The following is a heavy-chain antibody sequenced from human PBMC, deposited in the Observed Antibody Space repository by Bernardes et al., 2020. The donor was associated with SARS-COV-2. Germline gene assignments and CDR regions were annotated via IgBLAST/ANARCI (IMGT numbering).Heavy chain of an antibody. CDR1: GYSISSGYY. CDR2: IYHSGST. V-gene: IGHV4-38-2*01. J-gene: IGHJ4*02. Sequence: SETLSLTCAVSGYSISSGYYWGWIRQPPGKGLEWIGSIYHSGSTYYNPSLKSRVTISVDTSKNQFSLKLSSVTAADTAVYYCAGAVTVTDDYWGQGTLVTVSS. CDR3: AGAVTVTDDY. D-gene: IGHD4-4*01.